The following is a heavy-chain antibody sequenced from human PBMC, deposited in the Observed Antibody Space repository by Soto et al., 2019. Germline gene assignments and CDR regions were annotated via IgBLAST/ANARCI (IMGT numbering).Heavy chain of an antibody. CDR1: GYTFTGYY. CDR2: INPNSGGT. CDR3: ARGSSSWYVVYYYYGMDV. V-gene: IGHV1-2*02. D-gene: IGHD6-13*01. J-gene: IGHJ6*02. Sequence: ASVKVSCKASGYTFTGYYMHWVRQAPGQGLEWMGWINPNSGGTNYAQKFQGRVTMTRDTSISTAYMELSRLRSDDTAVYYCARGSSSWYVVYYYYGMDVWGQGTTVTV.